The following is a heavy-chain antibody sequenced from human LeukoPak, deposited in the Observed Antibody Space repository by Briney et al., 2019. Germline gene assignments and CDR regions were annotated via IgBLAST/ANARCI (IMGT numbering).Heavy chain of an antibody. J-gene: IGHJ4*02. Sequence: GGSLRLSCVASGFTFSSYGMHWVRQAPGKGLEWVAFIRYDGSNKYYADSVKGRFTISRDNSKNTLYLQMSSLRADDTAVYYCANRYGSGSYYNPYSFDYWGQGTLVTVSS. CDR1: GFTFSSYG. V-gene: IGHV3-30*02. D-gene: IGHD3-10*01. CDR3: ANRYGSGSYYNPYSFDY. CDR2: IRYDGSNK.